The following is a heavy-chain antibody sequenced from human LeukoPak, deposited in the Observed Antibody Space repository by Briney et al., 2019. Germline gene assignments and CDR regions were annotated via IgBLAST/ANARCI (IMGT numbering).Heavy chain of an antibody. J-gene: IGHJ6*04. CDR3: AKRPCYESWSPFWGGMDV. CDR1: GFTFSSSW. D-gene: IGHD3-16*01. CDR2: ITRDGSST. Sequence: GGSLRLSCAASGFTFSSSWMHWVRQAPGKGLVWVSRITRDGSSTTYADSVKGRFTTSRDNAKNTLYLQMDSLRDDDTAVYYWAKRPCYESWSPFWGGMDVWGNGTTVIVSS. V-gene: IGHV3-74*01.